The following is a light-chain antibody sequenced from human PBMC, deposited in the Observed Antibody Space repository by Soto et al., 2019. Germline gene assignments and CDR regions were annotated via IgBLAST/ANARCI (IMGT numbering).Light chain of an antibody. CDR2: AAS. V-gene: IGKV1-9*01. J-gene: IGKJ1*01. CDR3: ERYNTYSWT. Sequence: DIQFTQSPSSLSSSLGDRVTITCRASQGIAIYLAWYQQKPVXAPKLVMYAASTLYGVVPSRLRCSGSVTEFSLTIISLQPADFATESCERYNTYSWTFGQGTKV. CDR1: QGIAIY.